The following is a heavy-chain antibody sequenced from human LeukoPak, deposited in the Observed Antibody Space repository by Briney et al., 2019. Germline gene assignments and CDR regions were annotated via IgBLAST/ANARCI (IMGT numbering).Heavy chain of an antibody. J-gene: IGHJ4*02. CDR1: GGSFSGYY. CDR3: ARRDDYVWGSYRRTSPLDY. CDR2: ISHSGST. V-gene: IGHV4-34*01. D-gene: IGHD3-16*02. Sequence: SETLSLTCAVYGGSFSGYYWSWIRQPPGKGLEWIGEISHSGSTNYNPSLKSRVTISVDTSKNQFSLKLSSVTAADTAVYYCARRDDYVWGSYRRTSPLDYWGQGTLVTVSS.